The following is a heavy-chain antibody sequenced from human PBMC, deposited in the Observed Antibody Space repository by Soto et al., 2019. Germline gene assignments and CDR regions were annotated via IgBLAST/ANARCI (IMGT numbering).Heavy chain of an antibody. CDR2: INQDGRAA. J-gene: IGHJ3*02. CDR3: ARGDYHDTXGPFSDVFDI. Sequence: PGGSLRLSCAASGFTFITYWMSWGLQAPGKGLEWVANINQDGRAAWYVDSVKGRFTISRDNAKKSLYLQMNSLRLEDTAVYYCARGDYHDTXGPFSDVFDIWGLGTMFIVSS. D-gene: IGHD3-22*01. CDR1: GFTFITYW. V-gene: IGHV3-7*04.